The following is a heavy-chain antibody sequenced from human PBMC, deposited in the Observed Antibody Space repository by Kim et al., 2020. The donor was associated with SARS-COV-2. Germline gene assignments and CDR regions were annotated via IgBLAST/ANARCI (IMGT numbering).Heavy chain of an antibody. CDR3: AKSETMAFDI. CDR2: SM. J-gene: IGHJ3*02. D-gene: IGHD3-10*01. Sequence: SMYYADSGQGRFTISRHNSKNTLYLQMNSLNAQDTAVYYSAKSETMAFDIWGQGTMVTVSS. V-gene: IGHV3-23*01.